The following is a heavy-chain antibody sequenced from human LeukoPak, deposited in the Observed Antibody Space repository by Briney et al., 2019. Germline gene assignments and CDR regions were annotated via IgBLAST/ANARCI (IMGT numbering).Heavy chain of an antibody. J-gene: IGHJ4*02. V-gene: IGHV1-8*01. CDR3: ARAPPNCGYDY. CDR2: MSPNSGDT. CDR1: GYTFTSYD. Sequence: ASVKVSCKASGYTFTSYDFNWVRQATGQRPEWMGWMSPNSGDTGYAQKFQDRVTMTRNTSISTAYMELSSLRSDDTAVYYCARAPPNCGYDYWGPGTLVTVSS. D-gene: IGHD7-27*01.